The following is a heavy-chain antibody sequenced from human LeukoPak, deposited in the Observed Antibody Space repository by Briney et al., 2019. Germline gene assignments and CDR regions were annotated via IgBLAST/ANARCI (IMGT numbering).Heavy chain of an antibody. CDR1: GYTFTGYY. D-gene: IGHD2-2*02. CDR2: INPNSGGT. V-gene: IGHV1-2*02. Sequence: ASVKVSCKASGYTFTGYYMHWVRQAPGQGLEWMGWINPNSGGTNYAQKFQGRVTMTRDTSISTAYMEPSRLRSDDTAVYYCARVRVHCSSTSCYMGYWGQGTLVTVSS. CDR3: ARVRVHCSSTSCYMGY. J-gene: IGHJ4*02.